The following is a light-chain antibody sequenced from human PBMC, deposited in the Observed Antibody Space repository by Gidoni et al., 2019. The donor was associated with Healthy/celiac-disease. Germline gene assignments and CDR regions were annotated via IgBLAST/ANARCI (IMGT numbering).Light chain of an antibody. V-gene: IGKV2-28*01. CDR3: MQALQTPPT. J-gene: IGKJ2*01. CDR2: LGS. CDR1: QSLLHSNGYNY. Sequence: IVMTQSPLSLPVTPGEPASISCRSSQSLLHSNGYNYLNWYLQKPGQSPQLLIYLGSNRASGVPDRCSGSGSGTDLTLKISRVEAEDVGVYYCMQALQTPPTFGQGTKLEIK.